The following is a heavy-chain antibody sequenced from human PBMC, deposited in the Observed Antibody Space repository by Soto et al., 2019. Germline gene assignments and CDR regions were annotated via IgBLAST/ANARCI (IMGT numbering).Heavy chain of an antibody. CDR2: ISGSGGST. CDR3: DLLLHDYDRRYYFEH. V-gene: IGHV3-23*01. D-gene: IGHD3-22*01. CDR1: GFTFSSYA. Sequence: EVQLLESGGGLVQPGGSLRLSCAASGFTFSSYAMSWVRQAPGKGLEWVAAISGSGGSTYYADSVKGRFTISRDNSQNPLYLHMNILRAEATGVHYCDLLLHDYDRRYYFEHWGQRTLVHVSS. J-gene: IGHJ4*02.